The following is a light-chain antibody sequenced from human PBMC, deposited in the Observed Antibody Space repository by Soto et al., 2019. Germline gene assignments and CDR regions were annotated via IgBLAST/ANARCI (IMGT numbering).Light chain of an antibody. J-gene: IGKJ1*01. CDR2: AAS. CDR1: QGIAKS. Sequence: DIQMTQSPSSLSASVGDRVTITCRASQGIAKSLAWYQQKPGKVPKLLIYAASTLQSGVPSRFSGSGSGTDFTLTISSLQPEDVATYYCQKYNSAQWTFGQGNKGEIK. V-gene: IGKV1-27*01. CDR3: QKYNSAQWT.